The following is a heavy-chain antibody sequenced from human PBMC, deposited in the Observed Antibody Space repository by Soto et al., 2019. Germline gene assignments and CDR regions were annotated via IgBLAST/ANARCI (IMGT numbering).Heavy chain of an antibody. CDR3: AKRGRSNPDS. J-gene: IGHJ5*01. D-gene: IGHD2-2*01. V-gene: IGHV3-23*01. CDR2: ISGSGAGT. CDR1: GFTFTNYA. Sequence: EVQLLESGGGFVQPGGSLRLSCEASGFTFTNYAMTWVRQAPGKGLEWVSAISGSGAGTYYADSVKGRFTISRDNSKNRLYLQMNSLRAEDTAVYYCAKRGRSNPDSWGQGTLVTVSS.